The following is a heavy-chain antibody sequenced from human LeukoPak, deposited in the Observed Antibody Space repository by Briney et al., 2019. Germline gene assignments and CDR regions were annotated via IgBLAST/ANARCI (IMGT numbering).Heavy chain of an antibody. CDR3: ARDVHGDYGSGWFDP. J-gene: IGHJ5*02. CDR2: IMPLFGTA. Sequence: SVKVSCKTSGGTFNNSAISWVRQAPGQGLEWLGGIMPLFGTAGYAQKSQGRVTITKDESTRTVYLELTSLTSDDAAVYYCARDVHGDYGSGWFDPWGQGTLVSVSS. V-gene: IGHV1-69*05. CDR1: GGTFNNSA. D-gene: IGHD4-17*01.